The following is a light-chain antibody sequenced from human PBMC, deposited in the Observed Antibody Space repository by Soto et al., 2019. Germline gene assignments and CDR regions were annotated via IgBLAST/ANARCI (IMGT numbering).Light chain of an antibody. V-gene: IGKV1-6*01. CDR3: LQDYDYPWT. CDR1: QSISTY. J-gene: IGKJ1*01. Sequence: AIQMTQSPSSRSASVGDRVTITCRASQSISTYLNWYQQKPGKAPKLLILAASTLPSGVPSRFSGSGSGTDFTLTISSLQPEDFATYYCLQDYDYPWTFGQGTKVDI. CDR2: AAS.